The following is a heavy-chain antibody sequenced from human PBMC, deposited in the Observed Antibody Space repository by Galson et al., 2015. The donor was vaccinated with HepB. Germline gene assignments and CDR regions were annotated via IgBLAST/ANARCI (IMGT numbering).Heavy chain of an antibody. CDR2: INPSGGSA. D-gene: IGHD2-2*01. J-gene: IGHJ5*02. V-gene: IGHV1-46*01. CDR1: GYTFSNYG. CDR3: ARDGCSTTRCRGGGNWFDP. Sequence: SVKVSCKASGYTFSNYGIIWVRQAPGQGLEWMGIINPSGGSATYAQKFQGRVTMTRDTSTSTVYMELSSLRSEDAALYYCARDGCSTTRCRGGGNWFDPWGQGTLVTVSS.